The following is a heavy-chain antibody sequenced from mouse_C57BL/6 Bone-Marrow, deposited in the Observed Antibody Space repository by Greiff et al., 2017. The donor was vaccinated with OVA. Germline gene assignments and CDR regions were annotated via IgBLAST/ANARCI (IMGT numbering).Heavy chain of an antibody. CDR3: SRLGGSPFAY. Sequence: QVQLQQSGAELARPGASVKLSCKASGYTFTSYGISWVKQRTGQGLEGIGEIYPRSGNTYYNWKFKGKATLTADKSSSTAYMELRILSSEDSAVYFCSRLGGSPFAYWGQGTLVTVSA. J-gene: IGHJ3*01. CDR2: IYPRSGNT. D-gene: IGHD1-1*01. V-gene: IGHV1-81*01. CDR1: GYTFTSYG.